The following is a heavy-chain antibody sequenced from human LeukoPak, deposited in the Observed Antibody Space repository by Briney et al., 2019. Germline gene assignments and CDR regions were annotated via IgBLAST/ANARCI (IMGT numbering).Heavy chain of an antibody. CDR1: RGTFITYA. CDR3: ARVMDYYGSGSYFDY. J-gene: IGHJ4*02. CDR2: IIPIFRTA. D-gene: IGHD3-10*01. Sequence: ASVKVSCKAPRGTFITYAISWVPQAPGHGLEWMGGIIPIFRTANYAQKFQGRVTITADESTSTAYMELSSLRSEHQAVYLCARVMDYYGSGSYFDYWGQGTLVTVSS. V-gene: IGHV1-69*01.